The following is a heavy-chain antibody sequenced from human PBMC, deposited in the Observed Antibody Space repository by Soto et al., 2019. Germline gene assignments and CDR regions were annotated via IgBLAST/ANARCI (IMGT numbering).Heavy chain of an antibody. CDR1: GGSFSGYY. Sequence: PSETLSLTCAVYGGSFSGYYWSWIRQPPGKGLEWIGEINHSGSTNYNPSLKSRVTISVDTSKNQFSLKLSSVTAADTAVYYCARVPYRPGSYYLDYWGQGTLVTVSS. V-gene: IGHV4-34*01. J-gene: IGHJ4*02. CDR2: INHSGST. D-gene: IGHD3-10*01. CDR3: ARVPYRPGSYYLDY.